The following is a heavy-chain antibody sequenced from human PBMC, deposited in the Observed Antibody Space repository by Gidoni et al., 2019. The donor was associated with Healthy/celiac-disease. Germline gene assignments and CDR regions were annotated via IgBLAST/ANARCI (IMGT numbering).Heavy chain of an antibody. CDR2: IYYSGST. V-gene: IGHV4-59*08. J-gene: IGHJ4*02. CDR3: ARGGVATYYYDSSGSWDYFDY. D-gene: IGHD3-22*01. Sequence: QVQLQESGPGLVKPSETLSLTCTVYGGSISSYYWSWIRQPPGKGLEWIGYIYYSGSTNYNPSLKSRVTISVDTSKNQFSLKLSSVTAADTAVYYCARGGVATYYYDSSGSWDYFDYWGQGTLVTVSS. CDR1: GGSISSYY.